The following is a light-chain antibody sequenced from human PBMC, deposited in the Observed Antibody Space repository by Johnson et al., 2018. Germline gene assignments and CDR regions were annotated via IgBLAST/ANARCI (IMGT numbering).Light chain of an antibody. CDR3: GTWDSSLSAGNV. V-gene: IGLV1-51*01. CDR1: SSNIGNNY. Sequence: QSVLTQPPSVSAAPGQKVTISCSGSSSNIGNNYVSWYQQLPGTDPKLIIYENKKRPSGIPDRFSGSKSGTSATLGITGLQTGDEADYYCGTWDSSLSAGNVFGTGTKVTVL. CDR2: ENK. J-gene: IGLJ1*01.